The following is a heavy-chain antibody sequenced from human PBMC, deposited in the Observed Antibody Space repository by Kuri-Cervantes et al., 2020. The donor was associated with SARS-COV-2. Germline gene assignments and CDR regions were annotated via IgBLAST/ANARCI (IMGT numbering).Heavy chain of an antibody. CDR1: GGSFSGYY. D-gene: IGHD6-19*01. V-gene: IGHV4-34*01. CDR3: ARGVGAAVAGTLITIYYYYGMDV. Sequence: GSLRLSCAVYGGSFSGYYWSWIRQPPGKGLEWIGEINHSGSTNYNPSLKSRVTISVDTSKNQFSLKLSSVTAADTAVYYCARGVGAAVAGTLITIYYYYGMDVWGQGTTVPSP. J-gene: IGHJ6*02. CDR2: INHSGST.